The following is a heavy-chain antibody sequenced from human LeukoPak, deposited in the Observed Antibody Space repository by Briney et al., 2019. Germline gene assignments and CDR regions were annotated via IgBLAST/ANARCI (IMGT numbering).Heavy chain of an antibody. CDR1: GFTFSSNG. Sequence: PGGSLRLSCAASGFTFSSNGMHWVRQAPGKGLEWVAVIWYDGSNKYYADSVKGRFTISRDNSKNTLYLQMNSLRAEDTAVYYCARDFLGATIFDYWGQGTLVTVSS. D-gene: IGHD1-26*01. J-gene: IGHJ4*02. CDR3: ARDFLGATIFDY. V-gene: IGHV3-33*01. CDR2: IWYDGSNK.